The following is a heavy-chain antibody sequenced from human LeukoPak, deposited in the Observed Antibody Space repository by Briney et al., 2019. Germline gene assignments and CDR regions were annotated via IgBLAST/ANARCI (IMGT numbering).Heavy chain of an antibody. D-gene: IGHD1-26*01. CDR2: ISSGTSYI. CDR1: GFTFNNYT. CDR3: ARDPTSSWETAFDI. Sequence: GGSLRLSCAASGFTFNNYTMNWVRQAPGKGLVWVSSISSGTSYIYYADSVKGRFTISRDNAKNSLYLQMNSLRAEDTAVYYCARDPTSSWETAFDIWGQGTKVTASS. V-gene: IGHV3-21*01. J-gene: IGHJ3*02.